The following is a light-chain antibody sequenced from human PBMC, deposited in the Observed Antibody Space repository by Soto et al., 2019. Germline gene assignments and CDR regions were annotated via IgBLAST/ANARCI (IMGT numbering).Light chain of an antibody. Sequence: DIQITQSPSTLSGSIEDRVTSTYPASQTMSSWLAWYQQKPGKAPKLLIYKASTLKSGVPSRFSGSGSGTEFTLTISSLQPDDFAAYYCQHYNSYSEAFGQGTKVDIK. CDR2: KAS. CDR1: QTMSSW. CDR3: QHYNSYSEA. V-gene: IGKV1-5*03. J-gene: IGKJ1*01.